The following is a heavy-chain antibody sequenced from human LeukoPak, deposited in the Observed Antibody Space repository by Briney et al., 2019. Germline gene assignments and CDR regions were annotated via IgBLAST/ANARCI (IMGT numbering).Heavy chain of an antibody. D-gene: IGHD1-26*01. Sequence: ASETLSLTCTVSGGSISSYYWSWIRQPPGKGLEWSGYIYYSGSTNYNPSLKSRVTISVDTSKNQFSLKLSSVTAADTAVYYCARVGGGSYYLDAFDIWGQGTMVTVSS. CDR2: IYYSGST. CDR1: GGSISSYY. J-gene: IGHJ3*02. CDR3: ARVGGGSYYLDAFDI. V-gene: IGHV4-59*01.